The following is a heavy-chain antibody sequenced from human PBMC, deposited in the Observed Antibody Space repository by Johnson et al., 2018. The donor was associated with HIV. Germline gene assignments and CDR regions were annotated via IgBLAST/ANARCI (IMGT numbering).Heavy chain of an antibody. V-gene: IGHV3-9*01. D-gene: IGHD3-22*01. J-gene: IGHJ3*02. CDR2: I. Sequence: VESGGGLVQPGRSLRLSCAASAFPFDDHALHWVRQSPWTGLQWFSIILKGRFTISRDNAKNTLYLQMNRLRAEDTAVYYCAREGGTFYDSSGALAFDIWGQGTMVAVSS. CDR3: AREGGTFYDSSGALAFDI. CDR1: AFPFDDHA.